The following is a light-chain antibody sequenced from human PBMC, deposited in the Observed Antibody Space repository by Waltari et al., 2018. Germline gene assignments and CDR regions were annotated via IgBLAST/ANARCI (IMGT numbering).Light chain of an antibody. CDR1: QSVGTY. CDR3: QQRSSWTPHT. CDR2: DAS. V-gene: IGKV3-11*01. Sequence: IVLTQSPATLSFSPGAAATVSRRASQSVGTYLAWYQQKPGQAPKLLIYDASNSATGIPDRFRGSGSGTDFTLTISSLEPEDFALYYCQQRSSWTPHTFGQGARLEIK. J-gene: IGKJ2*01.